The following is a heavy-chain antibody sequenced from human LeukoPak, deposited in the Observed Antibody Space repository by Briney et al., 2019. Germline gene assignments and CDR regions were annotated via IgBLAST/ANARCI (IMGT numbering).Heavy chain of an antibody. J-gene: IGHJ4*02. CDR1: GGSLSGFY. V-gene: IGHV4-59*01. CDR2: VYYSGST. CDR3: TRGYGDYGYLTDY. D-gene: IGHD4-17*01. Sequence: PSETLSLTCTVSGGSLSGFYWSWIRQPPGKGLEWIGYVYYSGSTTYNPSLKSRVTISVDTSRNQFSLILGSVTAADTAVYYCTRGYGDYGYLTDYWGQGTLVTVSS.